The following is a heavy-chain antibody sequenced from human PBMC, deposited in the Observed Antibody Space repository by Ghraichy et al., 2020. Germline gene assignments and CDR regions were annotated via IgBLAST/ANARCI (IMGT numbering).Heavy chain of an antibody. CDR2: INHSGST. V-gene: IGHV4-34*01. J-gene: IGHJ5*02. D-gene: IGHD1-26*01. CDR1: GGSFSGYY. CDR3: ARGRGVYSGSYSANWFDP. Sequence: SQTLSLTCAVYGGSFSGYYWSWIRQPPGKGLEWIGEINHSGSTNYNPSLKSRVTISVDTSKNQFSLKLSSVTAADTAVYYCARGRGVYSGSYSANWFDPWGQGTLVTVSS.